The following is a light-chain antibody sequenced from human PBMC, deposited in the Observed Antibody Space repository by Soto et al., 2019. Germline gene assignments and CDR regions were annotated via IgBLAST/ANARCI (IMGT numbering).Light chain of an antibody. CDR2: KAS. CDR1: QSISSW. Sequence: RKTQYPSTLSASVGDRGSITARASQSISSWLAWYQQKPGKAPKLLIYKASSLESGVPSRFSGSGSGTDFTLTISSLQPDDFATYYCQHYDTYPLTFGGGTKVDIK. J-gene: IGKJ4*01. V-gene: IGKV1-5*03. CDR3: QHYDTYPLT.